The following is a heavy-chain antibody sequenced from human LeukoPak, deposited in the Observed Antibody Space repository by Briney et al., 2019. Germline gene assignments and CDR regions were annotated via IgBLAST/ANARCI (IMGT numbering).Heavy chain of an antibody. J-gene: IGHJ4*02. D-gene: IGHD3-16*02. CDR1: GGSISSSSYY. V-gene: IGHV4-39*01. CDR3: ARHLGVMITFGGVIATIPDPYYFDY. Sequence: SETLSLTCTVSGGSISSSSYYWGWIRQPPGKGLEWIGSISYSGSTYYNPSLKSRVTISVDTSKNQFSLKLSSVTAADTAVYYCARHLGVMITFGGVIATIPDPYYFDYWGQGTLVTVSS. CDR2: ISYSGST.